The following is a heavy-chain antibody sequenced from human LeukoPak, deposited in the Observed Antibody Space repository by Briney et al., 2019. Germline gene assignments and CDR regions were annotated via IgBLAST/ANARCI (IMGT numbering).Heavy chain of an antibody. J-gene: IGHJ4*02. Sequence: SETLSLTCTVSGGSISSSSYYWGWIRQPPGKGLEWIGSIYYSGSTYYNPSLKRRVTISVDTYKNQFSLKLRCVTAAATAVYYCARRVHGSGSYLLYYFDYWGQGTLVTVSS. D-gene: IGHD3-10*01. V-gene: IGHV4-39*01. CDR3: ARRVHGSGSYLLYYFDY. CDR2: IYYSGST. CDR1: GGSISSSSYY.